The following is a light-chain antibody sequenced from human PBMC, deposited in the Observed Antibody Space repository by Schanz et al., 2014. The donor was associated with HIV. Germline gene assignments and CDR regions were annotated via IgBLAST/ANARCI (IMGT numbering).Light chain of an antibody. Sequence: QSALTQPASVSGSPGQSITISCTGTSSNIGTYDLVSWYQQHPGKAPKVIIYEDYKRPSGVSNRFSGSKSGNTASLTISGLRAEDEADYYCSSYAGSSTVVFGGGTKLTVL. CDR2: EDY. CDR3: SSYAGSSTVV. CDR1: SSNIGTYDL. V-gene: IGLV2-23*01. J-gene: IGLJ3*02.